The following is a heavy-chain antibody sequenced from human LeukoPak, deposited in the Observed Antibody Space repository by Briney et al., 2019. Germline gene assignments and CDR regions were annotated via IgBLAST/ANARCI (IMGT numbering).Heavy chain of an antibody. CDR1: GFTFSSYW. Sequence: HPGGPLRLSCAASGFTFSSYWMHWVRQAPGKGLVWVSRINSDGSSTNYADSVKGRFTISRDNAKNTLYLQMNSLRAEDTAVYYCARARYSYGTDFDYWGQGTLVTVSS. J-gene: IGHJ4*02. V-gene: IGHV3-74*01. CDR2: INSDGSST. CDR3: ARARYSYGTDFDY. D-gene: IGHD5-18*01.